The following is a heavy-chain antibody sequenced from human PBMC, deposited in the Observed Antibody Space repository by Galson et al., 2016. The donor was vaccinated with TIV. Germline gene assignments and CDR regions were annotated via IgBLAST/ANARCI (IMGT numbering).Heavy chain of an antibody. CDR2: ISTIGSNNK. Sequence: SLRLSCAASGFSLSHYEMNWVRQAPGKGQEWVSYISTIGSNNKYYADSVQGRFTMSRGSAKNSLYLQMDSLRVEDTAVYYCARDRRGSSGSLYFDKWGQGALVTVSS. CDR3: ARDRRGSSGSLYFDK. CDR1: GFSLSHYE. V-gene: IGHV3-48*03. D-gene: IGHD6-19*01. J-gene: IGHJ4*02.